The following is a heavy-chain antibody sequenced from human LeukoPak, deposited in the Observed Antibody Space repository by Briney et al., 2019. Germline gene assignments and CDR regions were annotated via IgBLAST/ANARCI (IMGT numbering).Heavy chain of an antibody. CDR3: ARADALDDYGPKDAFDI. CDR1: GYTFTSYY. J-gene: IGHJ3*02. Sequence: GASVKVSCKASGYTFTSYYMHWVRQAPGQGLEWMGIINPSGGSTSYAQKFQGRVTMTRDTSTSTVYMELSSLRSEDTAVYYCARADALDDYGPKDAFDIWGQGTMVTVSS. V-gene: IGHV1-46*01. CDR2: INPSGGST. D-gene: IGHD4-17*01.